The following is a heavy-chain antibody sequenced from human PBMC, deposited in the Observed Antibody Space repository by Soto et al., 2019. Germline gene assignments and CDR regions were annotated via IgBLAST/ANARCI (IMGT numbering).Heavy chain of an antibody. CDR2: ISAYNGNT. CDR3: ARDTVGNYEPSFDY. D-gene: IGHD1-7*01. Sequence: ASVKVSCKASGYTFTSYGISWVRQAPGQGLEWMGWISAYNGNTNYAQKLQGRVTMTRDTSTSTVYMELSSLRSEDTAVYYCARDTVGNYEPSFDYWGQGTLVTVSS. V-gene: IGHV1-18*01. CDR1: GYTFTSYG. J-gene: IGHJ4*02.